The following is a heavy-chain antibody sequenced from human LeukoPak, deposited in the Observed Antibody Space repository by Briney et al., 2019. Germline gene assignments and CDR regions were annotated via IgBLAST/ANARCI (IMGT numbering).Heavy chain of an antibody. CDR2: IYHGDSDT. Sequence: GESLKIPGKGSGYSFTTHWIAWVRQMPGKGREWMGIIYHGDSDTTYSTSFKGHVSISVDQSTSTVYLRWSSLKASDTAMYYCARQITQNLASHRVWFDPWGQGTLVTVSS. CDR1: GYSFTTHW. CDR3: ARQITQNLASHRVWFDP. J-gene: IGHJ5*02. D-gene: IGHD3-3*02. V-gene: IGHV5-51*01.